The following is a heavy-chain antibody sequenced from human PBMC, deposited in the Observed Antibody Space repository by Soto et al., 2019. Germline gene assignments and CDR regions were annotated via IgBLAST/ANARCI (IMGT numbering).Heavy chain of an antibody. D-gene: IGHD2-15*01. CDR3: ARAGRGYCSGFTCAPGLYGMDV. J-gene: IGHJ6*02. Sequence: QVQLQESGPGLVKPSGTLSLTCAVSGDPISSRNWWNWVRQTPGKGLEWIGQISHVGNTNYNPSLQSQVTISVDRSQNQFSLRLSSVTAADTAVYYCARAGRGYCSGFTCAPGLYGMDVWGQGTTVTVSS. CDR1: GDPISSRNW. CDR2: ISHVGNT. V-gene: IGHV4-4*02.